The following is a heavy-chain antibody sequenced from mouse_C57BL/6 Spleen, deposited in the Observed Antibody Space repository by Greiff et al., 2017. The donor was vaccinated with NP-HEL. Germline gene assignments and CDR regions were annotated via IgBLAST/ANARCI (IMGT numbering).Heavy chain of an antibody. J-gene: IGHJ4*01. D-gene: IGHD2-4*01. V-gene: IGHV6-3*01. CDR1: GFTFSNYW. CDR2: IRLKSDNYAT. CDR3: TEGIYYDYGYYYAMDY. Sequence: EVKLEESGGGLVQPGGSMKLSCVASGFTFSNYWMNWVRQSPEKGLEWVAQIRLKSDNYATHYAESVKGRFTISRDDSKSSVYLQMNNLRAEDTGIYYCTEGIYYDYGYYYAMDYWGQGTSVTVSS.